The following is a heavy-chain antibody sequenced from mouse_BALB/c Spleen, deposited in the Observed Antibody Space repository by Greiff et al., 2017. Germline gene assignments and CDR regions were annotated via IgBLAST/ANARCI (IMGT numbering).Heavy chain of an antibody. CDR2: IRSKSNNYAT. CDR3: VGGNYPYAMDY. J-gene: IGHJ4*01. D-gene: IGHD2-1*01. CDR1: GFTFNTYA. Sequence: EVQGVESGGGLVQPKGSLKLSCAASGFTFNTYAMNWVRQAPGKGLEWVARIRSKSNNYATYYADSVKDRFTISRDDSQSMLYLQMNNLKTEDTAMYYCVGGNYPYAMDYWGQGTSVTVSS. V-gene: IGHV10-1*02.